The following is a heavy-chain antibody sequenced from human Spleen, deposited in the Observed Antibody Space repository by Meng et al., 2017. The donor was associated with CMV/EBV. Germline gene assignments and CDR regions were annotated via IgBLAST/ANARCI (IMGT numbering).Heavy chain of an antibody. D-gene: IGHD3-3*01. CDR1: GFTFDDYA. CDR2: ISWNSGSI. Sequence: SLKISCAASGFTFDDYAMHWVRQAPGKGLEWVSGISWNSGSIGYADSVKGRFTISRDNAKNSLYLQMNSLRAEDTALYYCAKDMNFWGGQGAFDIWGQGTMVTVSS. J-gene: IGHJ3*02. V-gene: IGHV3-9*01. CDR3: AKDMNFWGGQGAFDI.